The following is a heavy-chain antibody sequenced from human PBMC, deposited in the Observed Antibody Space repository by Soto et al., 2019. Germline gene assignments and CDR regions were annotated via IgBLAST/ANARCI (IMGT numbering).Heavy chain of an antibody. CDR1: GGSFSGYC. CDR3: ARRPSGDYGVDY. CDR2: INHSGST. V-gene: IGHV4-34*01. Sequence: SETLSLTCAVYGGSFSGYCWTWIRQPPGKGLEWIGEINHSGSTNHNPSLKSRLTVSVDTSKNQFSLKLSSVTAADTAVYYCARRPSGDYGVDYWGQGTLVTVSS. J-gene: IGHJ4*02. D-gene: IGHD2-21*02.